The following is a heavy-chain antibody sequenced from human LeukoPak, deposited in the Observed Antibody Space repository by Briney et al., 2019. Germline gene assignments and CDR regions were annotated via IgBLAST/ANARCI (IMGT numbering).Heavy chain of an antibody. CDR3: ARIIAAAGPTDY. D-gene: IGHD6-13*01. CDR1: GGSFSDYY. CDR2: INHSGST. V-gene: IGHV4-34*01. Sequence: PSETLSLTCAVYGGSFSDYYWSWIRQPPGKGLEWIGEINHSGSTNYNPSLKSRVTISVDTSKNQFSLKLSSVTAADTAVYYCARIIAAAGPTDYWGQGTLVTVSS. J-gene: IGHJ4*02.